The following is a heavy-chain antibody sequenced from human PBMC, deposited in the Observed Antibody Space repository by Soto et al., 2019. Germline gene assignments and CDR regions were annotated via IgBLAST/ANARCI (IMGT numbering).Heavy chain of an antibody. J-gene: IGHJ4*02. D-gene: IGHD3-22*01. CDR2: IYASGGT. Sequence: PSETLSLTCSVSGGSISSYYWSWIRQPAGKGLEWIGRIYASGGTNYNPSLQSRVTMSLDTSKNQFSLKPSSVTAADTAVYYCARGANYYDSSGYYYGLNYFDYWGQGTLVTVS. CDR1: GGSISSYY. V-gene: IGHV4-4*07. CDR3: ARGANYYDSSGYYYGLNYFDY.